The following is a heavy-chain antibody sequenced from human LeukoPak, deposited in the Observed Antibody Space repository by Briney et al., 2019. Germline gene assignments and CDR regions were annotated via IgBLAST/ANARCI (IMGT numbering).Heavy chain of an antibody. Sequence: GGSLRLSCAASGFTFSSYWMSWVRQAPGKGLEWVANIKQDGSEKYYVDSVKGRFTISRDNAKNSLYLQMNSLRAEDTAMYYCARDRGYFDWLSLSNWFDPWGQGTLVTVSS. CDR1: GFTFSSYW. CDR2: IKQDGSEK. J-gene: IGHJ5*02. D-gene: IGHD3-9*01. CDR3: ARDRGYFDWLSLSNWFDP. V-gene: IGHV3-7*01.